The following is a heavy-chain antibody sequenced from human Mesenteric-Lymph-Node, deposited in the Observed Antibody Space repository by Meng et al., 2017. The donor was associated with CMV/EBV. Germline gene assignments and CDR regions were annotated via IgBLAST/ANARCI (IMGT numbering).Heavy chain of an antibody. CDR3: ATEERITMVRGVISPMDV. CDR2: IYYSGNT. D-gene: IGHD3-10*01. J-gene: IGHJ6*02. Sequence: SETLSLTCTVSGGSINSDNYYWGWIRQPPGMGLEWIANIYYSGNTYYNPSLKSRVSISIDTSKNQFSLRLNSVTAADTAVYFCATEERITMVRGVISPMDVWGQGTAVTVSS. V-gene: IGHV4-39*07. CDR1: GGSINSDNYY.